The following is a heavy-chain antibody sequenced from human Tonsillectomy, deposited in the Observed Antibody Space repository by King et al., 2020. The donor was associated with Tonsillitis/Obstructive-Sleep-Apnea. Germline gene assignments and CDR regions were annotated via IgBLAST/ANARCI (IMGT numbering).Heavy chain of an antibody. Sequence: QLVQSGAEVKKPGESLKISCKGSGYSFTSYWIGWVRQMPGKGLEWMGIIYPDDSDTRDSPSFQGQVTISADKSISTAYLQWSSLKASDTAMYYCARVGSYYDSSGYSDAFDIWGQGTMVTVSS. J-gene: IGHJ3*02. CDR1: GYSFTSYW. CDR2: IYPDDSDT. D-gene: IGHD3-22*01. CDR3: ARVGSYYDSSGYSDAFDI. V-gene: IGHV5-51*03.